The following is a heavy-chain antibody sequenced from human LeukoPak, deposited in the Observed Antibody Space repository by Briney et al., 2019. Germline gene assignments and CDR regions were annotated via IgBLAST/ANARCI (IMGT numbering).Heavy chain of an antibody. J-gene: IGHJ5*02. CDR2: IHYSGST. CDR3: ARARDGHINNWFDP. V-gene: IGHV4-59*01. Sequence: SETLSLTCTVSGGSISSYYWSWIRQPPGKGLEWIGYIHYSGSTNYNPSLKSRVTISVDTSKNQFSLKMSSVTAADTAVYYCARARDGHINNWFDPWGQGTLVTVSS. D-gene: IGHD5-24*01. CDR1: GGSISSYY.